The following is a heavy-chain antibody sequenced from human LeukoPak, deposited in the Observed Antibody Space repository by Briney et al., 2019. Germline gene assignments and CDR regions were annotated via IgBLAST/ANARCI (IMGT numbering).Heavy chain of an antibody. Sequence: WVXXAXGKXXXXXSYISSSSSTIYYADSVKGRFTISRDNAKNSLYLQMNSLTAEDTAVYYCARDSPYSSSWYYFDYWGQGTLVTVSS. V-gene: IGHV3-48*01. CDR3: ARDSPYSSSWYYFDY. CDR2: ISSSSSTI. J-gene: IGHJ4*02. D-gene: IGHD6-13*01.